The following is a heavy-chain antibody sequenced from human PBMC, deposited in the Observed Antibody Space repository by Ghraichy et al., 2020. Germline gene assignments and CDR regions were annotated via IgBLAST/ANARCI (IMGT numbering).Heavy chain of an antibody. CDR2: ISGSGDRT. CDR1: GFTFSRYA. D-gene: IGHD5-24*01. J-gene: IGHJ4*02. CDR3: AKRGGNDGWGFFDF. Sequence: GGSLRLSCAASGFTFSRYATSWVRQPPGKGLEWVSAISGSGDRTFYADSVKGRFIISRDNSNNMFSLQMNSLRAEDTAIYYCAKRGGNDGWGFFDFWGQGILVTVSS. V-gene: IGHV3-23*01.